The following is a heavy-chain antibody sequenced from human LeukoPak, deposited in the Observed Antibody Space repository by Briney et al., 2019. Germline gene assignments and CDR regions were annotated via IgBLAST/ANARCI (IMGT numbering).Heavy chain of an antibody. CDR2: ISAYNGNT. CDR1: GYTFTSYG. Sequence: GASVKVSCKASGYTFTSYGISWVRQAAGQGLEWMGWISAYNGNTNYAQKLQGRVTMTTDTSTSTAYMELRSLRSDDTAVYYCARVRIAAAGTNWFDPWGQGTLVTVSS. V-gene: IGHV1-18*01. D-gene: IGHD6-13*01. J-gene: IGHJ5*02. CDR3: ARVRIAAAGTNWFDP.